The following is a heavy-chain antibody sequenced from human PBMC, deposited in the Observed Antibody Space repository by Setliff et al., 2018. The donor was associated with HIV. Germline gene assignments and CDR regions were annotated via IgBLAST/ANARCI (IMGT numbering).Heavy chain of an antibody. CDR1: GFTFSDFW. CDR3: ARDRRDLYYGSGSYYNGGYYFDY. V-gene: IGHV3-7*03. CDR2: ISPEGNKK. J-gene: IGHJ4*02. D-gene: IGHD3-10*01. Sequence: LRLSCAASGFTFSDFWMYWVRQAPGKGLEWVANISPEGNKKYYVGSVKGRFTSSRDNAKSSLFLQMSGLRPEDTAVYYCARDRRDLYYGSGSYYNGGYYFDYWGQGTLVTVSS.